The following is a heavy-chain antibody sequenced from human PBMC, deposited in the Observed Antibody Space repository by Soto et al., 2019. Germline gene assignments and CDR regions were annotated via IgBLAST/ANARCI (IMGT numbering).Heavy chain of an antibody. CDR1: GFTFSSYA. CDR3: AKGGFSGASAFPGINYLDY. CDR2: ISGSGGNT. Sequence: GGSLRLSCAASGFTFSSYAMSWVHQAPGKGLEWVSAISGSGGNTYYADSVKGRFTLSRDNSKNTLYLQMNSLRAEDTAVYYCAKGGFSGASAFPGINYLDYWGQGTLVTVSS. J-gene: IGHJ4*02. D-gene: IGHD6-6*01. V-gene: IGHV3-23*01.